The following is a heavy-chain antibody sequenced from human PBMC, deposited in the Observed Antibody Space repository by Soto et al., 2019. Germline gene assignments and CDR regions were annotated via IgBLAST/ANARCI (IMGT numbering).Heavy chain of an antibody. D-gene: IGHD2-8*02. Sequence: PGGSLRLSCAASGFTFSSYSMNWVRQAPGKGLEWVSSISSSTSYIYYADSVKGRFTISRDNAKNSLYLQMNSLRAEDTAVYYCARMGSVTTFSWWDYYYGMDVWGQGTTVTVSS. CDR2: ISSSTSYI. V-gene: IGHV3-21*01. CDR1: GFTFSSYS. CDR3: ARMGSVTTFSWWDYYYGMDV. J-gene: IGHJ6*02.